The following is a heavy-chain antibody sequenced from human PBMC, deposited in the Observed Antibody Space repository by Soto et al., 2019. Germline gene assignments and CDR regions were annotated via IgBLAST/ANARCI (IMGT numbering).Heavy chain of an antibody. CDR3: ARDQVYGVPAAMPGHYYYYMDV. D-gene: IGHD2-2*01. J-gene: IGHJ6*03. V-gene: IGHV1-2*04. Sequence: ASVKVSCKASGYTFTGYYMHWVRQAPGQGLEWMGWINPNSGGTNYAQKFQGWVTMTRDTSISTAYMELSRLRSDDTAVYYCARDQVYGVPAAMPGHYYYYMDVWGKGTTVTVSS. CDR1: GYTFTGYY. CDR2: INPNSGGT.